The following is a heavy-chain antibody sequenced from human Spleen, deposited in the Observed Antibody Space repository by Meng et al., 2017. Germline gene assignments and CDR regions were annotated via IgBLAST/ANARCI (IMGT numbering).Heavy chain of an antibody. CDR2: ISSSGSTI. D-gene: IGHD3-10*01. CDR3: AKDIQPNYGSGSYYNYLAARRLHYGMDV. Sequence: GGSLRLSCGASGFTVSHNYMNWVRQAPGKGLEWVSYISSSGSTIYYADSVKGRFTISRDNSKNSLYLQMNSLRAEDTALYYCAKDIQPNYGSGSYYNYLAARRLHYGMDVWGQGTTVTVSS. V-gene: IGHV3-11*01. CDR1: GFTVSHNY. J-gene: IGHJ6*02.